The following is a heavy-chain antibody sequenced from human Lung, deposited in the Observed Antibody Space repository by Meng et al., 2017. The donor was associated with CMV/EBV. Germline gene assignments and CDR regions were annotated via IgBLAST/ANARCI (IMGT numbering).Heavy chain of an antibody. J-gene: IGHJ4*02. V-gene: IGHV1-18*01. Sequence: ASXXVSCKASGYTFTSYGIIWVRQAPGQGLEWMGWISPYDGNTNYAQTLQDRVTMTTDTPTSTAYMELRSLRSDDTAVYFSARERGYCGTTSCSYYFDYWGQGTXVTVSS. D-gene: IGHD2-2*01. CDR3: ARERGYCGTTSCSYYFDY. CDR2: ISPYDGNT. CDR1: GYTFTSYG.